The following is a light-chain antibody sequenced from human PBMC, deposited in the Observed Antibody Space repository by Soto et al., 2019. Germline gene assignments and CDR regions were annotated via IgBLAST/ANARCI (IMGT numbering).Light chain of an antibody. J-gene: IGKJ3*01. CDR2: AAS. CDR1: QSVSSNS. Sequence: EIVMTQSPATLSVSPGERATLSCRASQSVSSNSLAWYQQKGGQAPRLLIYAASTRATGVPDRFSGTGSGTDFALTISRLETDDSAVYYCQQYGGSPFTFGPGTKVDIK. CDR3: QQYGGSPFT. V-gene: IGKV3-20*01.